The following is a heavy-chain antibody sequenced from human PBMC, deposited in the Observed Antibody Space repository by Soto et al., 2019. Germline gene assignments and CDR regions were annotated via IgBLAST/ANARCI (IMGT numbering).Heavy chain of an antibody. D-gene: IGHD6-13*01. J-gene: IGHJ4*02. V-gene: IGHV4-59*12. CDR2: IYYSGST. CDR1: GGSISSYY. Sequence: PSETLSLTCTVSGGSISSYYWSWIRQPPGKGLEWIGYIYYSGSTNYNPSLKSRVTISVDNSKNQFSLKLSSVTAADTAVYYCARYIAASGTYYFDYWGQGTLVTVS. CDR3: ARYIAASGTYYFDY.